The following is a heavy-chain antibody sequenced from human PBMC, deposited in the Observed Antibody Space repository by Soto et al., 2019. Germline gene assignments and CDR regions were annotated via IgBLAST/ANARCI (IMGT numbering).Heavy chain of an antibody. J-gene: IGHJ6*02. CDR2: ISYDGSNK. D-gene: IGHD2-2*01. V-gene: IGHV3-30*18. Sequence: GGSLRLSCAASGFTFSSYGMHWVRQAPGKGLEWVAVISYDGSNKYYADSVKGRFTISRDNSKNTLYLQMNSLRAEDTAVYYCAKDVLGYCISTSCYGPINYYYYGMDVWGQGTTVTAP. CDR1: GFTFSSYG. CDR3: AKDVLGYCISTSCYGPINYYYYGMDV.